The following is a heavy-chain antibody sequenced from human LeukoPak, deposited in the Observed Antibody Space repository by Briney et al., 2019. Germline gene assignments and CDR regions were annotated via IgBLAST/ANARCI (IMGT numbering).Heavy chain of an antibody. CDR2: IIPIFGTA. CDR3: AGGGPDSSGYQDAFDI. V-gene: IGHV1-69*13. Sequence: GASVKVSCKASGGTFISYAISWVRQAPGQGLEWMGGIIPIFGTANYAQKFQGRVTITADESTSTAYMELSSLRSEDTAVYYCAGGGPDSSGYQDAFDIWGQGTMVTVSS. J-gene: IGHJ3*02. D-gene: IGHD3-22*01. CDR1: GGTFISYA.